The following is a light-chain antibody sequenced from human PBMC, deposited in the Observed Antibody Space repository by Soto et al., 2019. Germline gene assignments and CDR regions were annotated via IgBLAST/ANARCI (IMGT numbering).Light chain of an antibody. V-gene: IGLV1-44*01. J-gene: IGLJ2*01. CDR2: SDN. CDR3: AAWDDSLNVVL. CDR1: SSNIGSNT. Sequence: QSVLTQPPSASGTPGQRVTISCSGSSSNIGSNTVNWYQELPGTAPKLLIYSDNQRPSGVPDRFSGSKSGTSASLAISGLQSEDEAEYYCAAWDDSLNVVLFAGGTKLTVL.